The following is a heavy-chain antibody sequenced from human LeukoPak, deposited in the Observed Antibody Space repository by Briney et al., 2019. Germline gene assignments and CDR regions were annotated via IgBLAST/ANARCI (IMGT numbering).Heavy chain of an antibody. D-gene: IGHD3-10*01. V-gene: IGHV4-59*01. CDR1: GGSISSYY. Sequence: SETLSLTCTVSGGSISSYYWSWIRQPPGKGLEWIGYIYYSGSTNYNPSLKSRVTISVDTSKNQFSLKLSSVTAADTAVYYCATPRARYYYFDYWGQGTLVTVSS. CDR3: ATPRARYYYFDY. CDR2: IYYSGST. J-gene: IGHJ4*02.